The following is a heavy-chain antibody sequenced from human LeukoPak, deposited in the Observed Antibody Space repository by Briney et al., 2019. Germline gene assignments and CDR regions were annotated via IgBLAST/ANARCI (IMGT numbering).Heavy chain of an antibody. CDR3: TKDGEYIRSCPDH. V-gene: IGHV3-23*01. Sequence: GGSLRLSCAASGFTFNNYAMSWVRQAPGKGLEWVSSISGSGSDTFHTDSVEGRFTISRDNSKNTLYLQMSSLRAEDAAIYYCTKDGEYIRSCPDHWGQGTLVTVSS. D-gene: IGHD6-13*01. CDR1: GFTFNNYA. CDR2: ISGSGSDT. J-gene: IGHJ4*02.